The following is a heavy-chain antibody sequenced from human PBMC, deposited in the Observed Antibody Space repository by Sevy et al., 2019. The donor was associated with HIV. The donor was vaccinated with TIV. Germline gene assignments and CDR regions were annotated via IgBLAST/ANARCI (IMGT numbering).Heavy chain of an antibody. CDR1: RYTLTEFS. Sequence: ASVKVSCKVSRYTLTEFSMHWVRQAPGKGLAWMGTFDPEDGQTIYAQKFQGRVTMTEDTSTDTAYMELSSLRSEDTAMYYCATTKDYYESSGYPLDYWGQGTLVTVSS. D-gene: IGHD3-22*01. J-gene: IGHJ4*02. CDR2: FDPEDGQT. CDR3: ATTKDYYESSGYPLDY. V-gene: IGHV1-24*01.